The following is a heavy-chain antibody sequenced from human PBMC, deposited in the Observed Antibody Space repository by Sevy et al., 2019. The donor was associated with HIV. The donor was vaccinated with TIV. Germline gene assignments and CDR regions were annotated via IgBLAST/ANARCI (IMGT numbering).Heavy chain of an antibody. Sequence: GGSLRLSCSASGFTFSNYAMHWVRQAPGKGLEHVSAISTDGGSTYYADSVKGRFTISRDNSKSMLYLQMGDLRVEDTAVYFCVDVLGGHPVGPFNNWGQGTLVTVSS. V-gene: IGHV3-64D*06. J-gene: IGHJ4*02. CDR3: VDVLGGHPVGPFNN. D-gene: IGHD3-3*02. CDR2: ISTDGGST. CDR1: GFTFSNYA.